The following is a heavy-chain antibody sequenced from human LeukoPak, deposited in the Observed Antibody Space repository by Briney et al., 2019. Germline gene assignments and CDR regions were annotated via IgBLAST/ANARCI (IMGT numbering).Heavy chain of an antibody. Sequence: PSETLSLTCTVSGGSISSYYWSWIRQPPGKGLEWIGYIHYSGSTNSNPSLKSRVTLSVDTSKNQLSLRLSSVTAADTAVYYCARGTYTSSWYYDYWGQGTLVTVSS. J-gene: IGHJ4*02. CDR3: ARGTYTSSWYYDY. D-gene: IGHD6-13*01. CDR2: IHYSGST. V-gene: IGHV4-59*01. CDR1: GGSISSYY.